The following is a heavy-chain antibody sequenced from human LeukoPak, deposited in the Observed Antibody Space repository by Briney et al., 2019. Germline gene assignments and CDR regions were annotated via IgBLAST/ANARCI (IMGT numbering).Heavy chain of an antibody. J-gene: IGHJ6*02. CDR1: GGTFSSYA. D-gene: IGHD6-13*01. CDR3: ARGQTPGIAAAGPGYYYYGMDV. V-gene: IGHV1-69*01. Sequence: GSSVKVSCKASGGTFSSYAINWVRQAPGQGLEWMGGIIPIFGTANYAQKFQGRVTITADESTSTAYMELSSLRSEDTAVYYCARGQTPGIAAAGPGYYYYGMDVWGQGTTVTVSS. CDR2: IIPIFGTA.